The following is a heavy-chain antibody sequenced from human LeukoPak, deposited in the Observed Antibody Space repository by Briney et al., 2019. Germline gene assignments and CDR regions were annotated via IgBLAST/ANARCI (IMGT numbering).Heavy chain of an antibody. J-gene: IGHJ5*02. CDR2: INHSGST. V-gene: IGHV4-34*01. CDR3: AQGQLLYRRWFDP. CDR1: GGSFSGYY. D-gene: IGHD2-2*02. Sequence: PSETLSLTCAVYGGSFSGYYWSWIRQSPGKGLEWIGEINHSGSTKYNPSLKSRVTISVDTSKNQFSLKLSSVTAADTAVYYCAQGQLLYRRWFDPWGQGTLVTVSS.